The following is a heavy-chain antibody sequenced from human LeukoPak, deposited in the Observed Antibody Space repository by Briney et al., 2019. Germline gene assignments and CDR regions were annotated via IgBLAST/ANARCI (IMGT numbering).Heavy chain of an antibody. CDR2: ISAYNGNT. D-gene: IGHD4-23*01. Sequence: ASVKVSCKASGYTFTSYDISWVRQAPGQGLELMGWISAYNGNTNYAQKLQGRVTMTTDTSTCTAYMELRSLRSDDTAVYYCARYYGGNNGILNWFDPWGQGTLVTVSS. CDR3: ARYYGGNNGILNWFDP. CDR1: GYTFTSYD. V-gene: IGHV1-18*01. J-gene: IGHJ5*02.